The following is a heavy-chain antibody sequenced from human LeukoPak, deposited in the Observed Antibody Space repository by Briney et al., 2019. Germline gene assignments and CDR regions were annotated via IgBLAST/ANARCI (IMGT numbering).Heavy chain of an antibody. CDR2: INHSGST. Sequence: PSETLSLTCAVYGGSFSGYYWGWIRQPPGKGLEWIGEINHSGSTNYNPSLKSRVTISVDTSKNQFSLKLSSVTAADTAVYYCARGSRGSAAAGTYDYWGQGTLVTVSS. CDR3: ARGSRGSAAAGTYDY. J-gene: IGHJ4*02. D-gene: IGHD6-13*01. V-gene: IGHV4-34*01. CDR1: GGSFSGYY.